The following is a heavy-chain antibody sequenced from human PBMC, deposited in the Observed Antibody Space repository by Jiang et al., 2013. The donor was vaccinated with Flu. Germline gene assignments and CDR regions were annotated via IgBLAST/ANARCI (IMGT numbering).Heavy chain of an antibody. D-gene: IGHD3-3*01. V-gene: IGHV5-51*01. Sequence: MPGKGLEWMGIIYPGDSDTRYSPSFQGQVTISADKSISTAYLQWNSLKASDTAMYYCARHASFGVVTNWFDPWGQGTLVTVSS. J-gene: IGHJ5*02. CDR3: ARHASFGVVTNWFDP. CDR2: IYPGDSDT.